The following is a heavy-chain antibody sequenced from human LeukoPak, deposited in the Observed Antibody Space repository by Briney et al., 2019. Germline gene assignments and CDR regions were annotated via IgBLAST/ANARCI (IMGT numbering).Heavy chain of an antibody. CDR3: ARDLRSGSYWNY. CDR2: INPNSGGT. D-gene: IGHD1-26*01. J-gene: IGHJ4*02. CDR1: GYTFTGYY. Sequence: ASVKVSCRASGYTFTGYYMHWVRQAPGQGLEWMGWINPNSGGTNYAQKFQGRVTMTRDTSISTAYMELSRLRSDDTAVYYCARDLRSGSYWNYWGQGTLVTVSS. V-gene: IGHV1-2*02.